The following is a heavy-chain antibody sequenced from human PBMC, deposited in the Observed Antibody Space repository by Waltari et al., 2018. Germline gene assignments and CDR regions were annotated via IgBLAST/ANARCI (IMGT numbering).Heavy chain of an antibody. V-gene: IGHV4-34*01. D-gene: IGHD5-12*01. Sequence: VQLQQWGAGLLKPSETLSLTCVVDGGSFRGYYLSWIRQPPEKGLEWIGEINYSGSTQYNPSLKRRVTISIDTSKNQFSLNLRSVTAADMGVYYCARGGYSGYEPRRWFDSWGQGTLVTVAS. CDR1: GGSFRGYY. CDR2: INYSGST. J-gene: IGHJ5*01. CDR3: ARGGYSGYEPRRWFDS.